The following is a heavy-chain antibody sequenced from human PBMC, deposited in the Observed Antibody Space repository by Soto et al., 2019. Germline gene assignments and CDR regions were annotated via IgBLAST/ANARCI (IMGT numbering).Heavy chain of an antibody. CDR1: YGSISSYY. Sequence: SETLSLTCTVSYGSISSYYWSWIRQPAGKGLEWIGRFYPSGTTNYNPSLKSRITMSVDTSKNQFSLKLNSVTAADTALYYCARATSVAGTNGQYFYNLDVWGQGTTVTVSS. J-gene: IGHJ6*02. CDR3: ARATSVAGTNGQYFYNLDV. CDR2: FYPSGTT. V-gene: IGHV4-4*07. D-gene: IGHD6-19*01.